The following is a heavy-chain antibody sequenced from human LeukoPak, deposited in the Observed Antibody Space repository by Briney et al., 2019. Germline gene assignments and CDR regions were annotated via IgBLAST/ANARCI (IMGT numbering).Heavy chain of an antibody. D-gene: IGHD2-21*02. Sequence: GASVKVSCKTSGYTFTSYAMHWVRQAPGQRLEWMGWINAGNGNTKYSQEFQGRVTITRDTSPSTAYMELSSLRSEDMAVYYCARSDSYCGGDCYSGVDYWGQGTLVTVSS. CDR1: GYTFTSYA. J-gene: IGHJ4*02. CDR2: INAGNGNT. V-gene: IGHV1-3*03. CDR3: ARSDSYCGGDCYSGVDY.